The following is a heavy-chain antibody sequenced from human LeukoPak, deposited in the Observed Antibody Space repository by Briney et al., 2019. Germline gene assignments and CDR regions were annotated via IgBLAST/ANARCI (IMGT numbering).Heavy chain of an antibody. CDR3: AHSHYIMVVTATNWFDP. CDR1: GFSLSTSGVG. Sequence: SGPTLVKPTQTLTLTCTFSGFSLSTSGVGVGWIRQPAGKALEWLALIYWNDDKRYSPSLKSRLTITKDTSKNQVVLTMTNMDPVDTATYYCAHSHYIMVVTATNWFDPWGQGTLVTVSS. CDR2: IYWNDDK. V-gene: IGHV2-5*01. D-gene: IGHD2-21*02. J-gene: IGHJ5*02.